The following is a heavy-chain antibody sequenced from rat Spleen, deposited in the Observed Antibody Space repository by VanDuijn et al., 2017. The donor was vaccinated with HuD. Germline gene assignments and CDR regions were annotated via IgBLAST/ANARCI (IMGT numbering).Heavy chain of an antibody. D-gene: IGHD4-1*01. CDR3: ASLGYGHTPIWFPY. J-gene: IGHJ3*01. CDR2: ISTGGGNT. CDR1: GFTFSNYY. V-gene: IGHV5-25*01. Sequence: EVQLVESGGDLMQPGRSMNFSCAASGFTFSNYYMAWVRQAPTKGLEWVASISTGGGNTYYRDSVKGRFTIARDNAKSTLYLQMDSLRSEDTATYYCASLGYGHTPIWFPYWGQGTLVTVSS.